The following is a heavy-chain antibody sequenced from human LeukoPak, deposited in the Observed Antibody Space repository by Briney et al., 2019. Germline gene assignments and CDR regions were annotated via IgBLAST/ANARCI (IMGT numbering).Heavy chain of an antibody. CDR2: IYYSGST. V-gene: IGHV4-59*01. CDR1: GGSISSYY. D-gene: IGHD3-10*01. J-gene: IGHJ6*03. Sequence: SETLSLTCTVSGGSISSYYWSWIRQPPGKGLEWIGYIYYSGSTNYNPSLKSRVTISVDTSKNQFSLKLSSVTAADTAVYYCASLRMVQGVISYYYYYMDVWGKGTTVTVSS. CDR3: ASLRMVQGVISYYYYYMDV.